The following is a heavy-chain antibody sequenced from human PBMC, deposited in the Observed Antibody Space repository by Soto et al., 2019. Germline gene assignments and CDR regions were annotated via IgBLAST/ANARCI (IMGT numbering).Heavy chain of an antibody. J-gene: IGHJ5*02. Sequence: KASETLSLTCTVSGDSVSKYYWNWIRQPAGKGLEWIGRIYSTRSPNYNPSLKSRVTMSVDTSNNQFSLKLNLSSVTAADTAVYYCARSPAYGDYANLDTWGQGTLVTVSS. CDR1: GDSVSKYY. CDR2: IYSTRSP. V-gene: IGHV4-4*07. D-gene: IGHD4-17*01. CDR3: ARSPAYGDYANLDT.